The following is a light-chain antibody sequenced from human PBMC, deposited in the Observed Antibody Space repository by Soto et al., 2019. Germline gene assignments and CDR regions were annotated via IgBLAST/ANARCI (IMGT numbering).Light chain of an antibody. J-gene: IGKJ4*01. CDR2: EAS. CDR3: QQYDNVPLT. Sequence: DIQMTQSPSSLSASVGDRVTITCQASQDITNDLNWYQQKPGKAPKLLIYEASNLKTGVPSRFMGSGSGTDFTFTISSLQPEDIATYFCQQYDNVPLTFGGGTKVEIK. CDR1: QDITND. V-gene: IGKV1-33*01.